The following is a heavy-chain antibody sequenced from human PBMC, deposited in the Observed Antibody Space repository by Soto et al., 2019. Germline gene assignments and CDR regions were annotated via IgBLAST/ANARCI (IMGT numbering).Heavy chain of an antibody. Sequence: QVQLVQSGPEVKKPGASVNVSCKASAYSYTSYGISWVRQAPGQGLEWMGWISAYNGQTNYAQKFRGRVTFTTDASTTTAFMQLRSLRSDDTAMYFCARDGRKELWAEGLTAMDVWGQGTTDTV. V-gene: IGHV1-18*01. CDR3: ARDGRKELWAEGLTAMDV. D-gene: IGHD3-16*01. J-gene: IGHJ6*02. CDR1: AYSYTSYG. CDR2: ISAYNGQT.